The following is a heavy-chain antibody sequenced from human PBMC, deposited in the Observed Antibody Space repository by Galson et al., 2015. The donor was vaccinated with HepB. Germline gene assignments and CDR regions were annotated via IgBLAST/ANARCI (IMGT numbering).Heavy chain of an antibody. J-gene: IGHJ3*02. CDR2: ISSNGGST. Sequence: SLRLSCAASGFTFSSYAMHWVRQAPGKGLEYVSAISSNGGSTHYADSVKGRFTISRDNSKNTLYLQMSSLRAEDTAVYYCGAVAGTNDAFGIWGQGTMVTVSS. V-gene: IGHV3-64D*06. CDR3: GAVAGTNDAFGI. CDR1: GFTFSSYA. D-gene: IGHD6-19*01.